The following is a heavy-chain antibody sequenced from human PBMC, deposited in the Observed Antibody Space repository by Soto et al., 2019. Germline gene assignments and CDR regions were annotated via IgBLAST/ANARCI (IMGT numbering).Heavy chain of an antibody. D-gene: IGHD2-15*01. CDR1: GGSISSGDYY. V-gene: IGHV4-30-4*01. CDR3: ARASAYTATDFDY. CDR2: IFYSGNT. J-gene: IGHJ4*02. Sequence: PSETLSLTCTVSGGSISSGDYYWCWIRQPPGKGLEWIGSIFYSGNTHYNPALRSRLTIPVDTSKNQFSLKLSSVTAADTAVYYCARASAYTATDFDYWGQGTLVTVSS.